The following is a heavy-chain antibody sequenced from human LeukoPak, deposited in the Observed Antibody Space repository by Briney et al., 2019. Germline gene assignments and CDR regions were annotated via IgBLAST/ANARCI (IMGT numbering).Heavy chain of an antibody. J-gene: IGHJ3*02. D-gene: IGHD1-26*01. Sequence: GGSLRLSCAASGFTFSSYWMTWVRQAPGKGLEWVANIKRDGSEIYYVDSVKGRFTISRDNAKNSLDLQMNSLRVKDTALYYCARVAGGNYLDAFDIWGQGTMVTVSS. CDR3: ARVAGGNYLDAFDI. CDR1: GFTFSSYW. V-gene: IGHV3-7*01. CDR2: IKRDGSEI.